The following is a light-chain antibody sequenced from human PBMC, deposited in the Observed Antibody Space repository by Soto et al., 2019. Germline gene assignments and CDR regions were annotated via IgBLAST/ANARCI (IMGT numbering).Light chain of an antibody. CDR1: SSDVGRYSL. V-gene: IGLV2-23*02. CDR3: CSYAGSSLFAL. CDR2: EDS. J-gene: IGLJ2*01. Sequence: QSALTQPASVSGSPGQSITISCTGTSSDVGRYSLVSWYQHHPGKALKLMIYEDSQRPLGVSNRFSGSKSGNTASLTISGLQAEDEADYYCCSYAGSSLFALFGGGTKLTVL.